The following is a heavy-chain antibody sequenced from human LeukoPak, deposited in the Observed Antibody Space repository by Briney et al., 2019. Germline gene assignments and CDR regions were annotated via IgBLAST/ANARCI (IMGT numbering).Heavy chain of an antibody. V-gene: IGHV4-59*08. CDR2: IYYSGST. J-gene: IGHJ4*02. Sequence: PSETLSLTCTVSGGSISSHYWSWIRQPPGKGLEWIGYIYYSGSTNYNPSLKSRVTISVDTSKNQFSLKLSSVTAADTAVYYCASGGGYWAFDYWGQGTLVTVSS. D-gene: IGHD1-26*01. CDR3: ASGGGYWAFDY. CDR1: GGSISSHY.